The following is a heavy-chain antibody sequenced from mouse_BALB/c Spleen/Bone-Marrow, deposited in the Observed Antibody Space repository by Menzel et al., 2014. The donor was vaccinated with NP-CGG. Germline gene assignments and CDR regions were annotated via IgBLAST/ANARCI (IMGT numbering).Heavy chain of an antibody. Sequence: EVQLQQSGTVLARPGASVKMSCKASGYTFTSYWMHWVKQRPGQGLEWIGTIYPGRSDTTYNQKFKGKAKLTAVTSTSTAYMELSSLTNEDSAVYYCTTLARNYFDYWGRGTTLTVSS. D-gene: IGHD3-1*01. J-gene: IGHJ2*01. CDR3: TTLARNYFDY. V-gene: IGHV1-5*01. CDR2: IYPGRSDT. CDR1: GYTFTSYW.